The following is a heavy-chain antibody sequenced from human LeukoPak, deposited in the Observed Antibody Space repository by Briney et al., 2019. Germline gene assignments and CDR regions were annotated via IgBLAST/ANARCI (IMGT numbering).Heavy chain of an antibody. Sequence: GRSLRLSCEASGFSFSSYGMHWVRQAPGKGLEWVAVIWYDGSNKYYADSVKGRFTISRDNSKNTLYLRMSSLRVEDTAVYYCARAAYDSSGYLTHWGQGTLVTVSS. D-gene: IGHD3-22*01. V-gene: IGHV3-33*01. CDR2: IWYDGSNK. J-gene: IGHJ4*02. CDR1: GFSFSSYG. CDR3: ARAAYDSSGYLTH.